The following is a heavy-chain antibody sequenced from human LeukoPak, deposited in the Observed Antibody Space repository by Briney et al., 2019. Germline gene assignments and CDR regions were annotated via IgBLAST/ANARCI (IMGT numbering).Heavy chain of an antibody. Sequence: ASVKVSCKASGYTFSSYGISWVRQAPGQGLEWMGWISGYNANTKYAQKLQGRATMTTDTSTSTAYMELRSLRSDDTAVYYCARDEPTGDFYYFDYWGQGTLVIVSS. V-gene: IGHV1-18*01. CDR2: ISGYNANT. J-gene: IGHJ4*02. CDR1: GYTFSSYG. CDR3: ARDEPTGDFYYFDY. D-gene: IGHD7-27*01.